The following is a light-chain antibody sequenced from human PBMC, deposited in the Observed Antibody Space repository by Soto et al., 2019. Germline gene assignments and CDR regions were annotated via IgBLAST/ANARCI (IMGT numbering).Light chain of an antibody. Sequence: DIQMTQSPSTLSASVGDRVTITCRASQSISSWLAWYQQKPGKAPKLLIYDASSLESGVPSRFSGSGSGTEFTLTISSLQPDDFATYYCQQYNSYPRTFGQRTKVAIK. V-gene: IGKV1-5*01. J-gene: IGKJ1*01. CDR3: QQYNSYPRT. CDR1: QSISSW. CDR2: DAS.